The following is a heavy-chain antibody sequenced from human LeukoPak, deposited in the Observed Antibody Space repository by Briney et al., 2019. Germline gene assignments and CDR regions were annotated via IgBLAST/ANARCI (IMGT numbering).Heavy chain of an antibody. J-gene: IGHJ4*02. Sequence: GGSLRLSCAASGFTFHDYAMHWVRQVPGKGLEWVSGISWNSDNIGYADSVKGRFTISKDSSKNTLDLQMNSLRTEDTAVYYCARGSQYNILTGFIVGAMDDFDYWGQGTLVTVSS. CDR3: ARGSQYNILTGFIVGAMDDFDY. CDR2: ISWNSDNI. D-gene: IGHD3-9*01. V-gene: IGHV3-9*01. CDR1: GFTFHDYA.